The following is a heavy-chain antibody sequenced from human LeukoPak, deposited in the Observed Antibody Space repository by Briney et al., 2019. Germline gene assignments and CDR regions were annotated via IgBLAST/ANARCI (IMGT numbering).Heavy chain of an antibody. Sequence: SSETLSLTCTVSGGSISSYYWSWIRQPPGKGLEWIGYIYYSASTNYNPSRKSRVTISVDTTKNQFSLKLSSVTAADTSVYYCARHNGETFDIWGQGTMVTVSS. D-gene: IGHD2-8*01. CDR1: GGSISSYY. CDR3: ARHNGETFDI. V-gene: IGHV4-59*08. CDR2: IYYSAST. J-gene: IGHJ3*02.